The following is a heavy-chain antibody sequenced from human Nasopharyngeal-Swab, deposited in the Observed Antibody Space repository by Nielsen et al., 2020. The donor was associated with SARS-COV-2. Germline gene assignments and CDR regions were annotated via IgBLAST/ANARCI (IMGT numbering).Heavy chain of an antibody. V-gene: IGHV3-7*03. J-gene: IGHJ5*02. D-gene: IGHD6-13*01. CDR1: GFTFSSYW. CDR2: IKQDGSEK. CDR3: AREGYSSSWYGRNWFDP. Sequence: GGSLRLSCAASGFTFSSYWMSWVRQAPGKGLEWVANIKQDGSEKYYVDSVKGRFTISRDNAKNSLYLQMNSLRAEDMAVYYCAREGYSSSWYGRNWFDPWGQGTLVTVSS.